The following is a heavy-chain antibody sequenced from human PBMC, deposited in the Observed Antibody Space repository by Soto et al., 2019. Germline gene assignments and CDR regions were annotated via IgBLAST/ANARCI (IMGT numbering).Heavy chain of an antibody. CDR1: GFTFSDYA. J-gene: IGHJ5*02. Sequence: EVQLLESGGGLVQPGGSLRLSCAASGFTFSDYAMRWVRQAPGKGLEWVSSISDSGGSTYYADSVKGRFTISRDNSKNTMYLQMNSLRAEDTAVYYCAKDYGSGSYGPWGQGTPVTVSS. D-gene: IGHD3-10*01. V-gene: IGHV3-23*01. CDR3: AKDYGSGSYGP. CDR2: ISDSGGST.